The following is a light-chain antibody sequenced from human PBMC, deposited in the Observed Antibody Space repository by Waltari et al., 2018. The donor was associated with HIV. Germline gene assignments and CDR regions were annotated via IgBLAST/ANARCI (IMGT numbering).Light chain of an antibody. J-gene: IGKJ1*01. V-gene: IGKV3-15*01. CDR3: QQYNKWPWT. Sequence: ETVMTQSPATLSVSPGERATLSCRAGQSVSNNLAWFQQRPGQAPRLLISGASTRATDVSARFSGSGSGTEFTLTISSLQSEDFAIYYCQQYNKWPWTFGQGTKVEIK. CDR2: GAS. CDR1: QSVSNN.